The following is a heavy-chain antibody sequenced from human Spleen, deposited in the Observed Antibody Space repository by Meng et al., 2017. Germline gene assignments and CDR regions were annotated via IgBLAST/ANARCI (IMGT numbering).Heavy chain of an antibody. CDR1: GFTFDDYA. CDR2: ISWNSGSI. Sequence: LSLTCAASGFTFDDYAMHWVRQAPGKGLEWVSGISWNSGSIGYADSVKGRFTISRDNAKNSLYLQMNSLRAEDTALYCCAKDIGDGYNYNYFDYWGQGTLVTVSS. J-gene: IGHJ4*02. V-gene: IGHV3-9*01. CDR3: AKDIGDGYNYNYFDY. D-gene: IGHD5-24*01.